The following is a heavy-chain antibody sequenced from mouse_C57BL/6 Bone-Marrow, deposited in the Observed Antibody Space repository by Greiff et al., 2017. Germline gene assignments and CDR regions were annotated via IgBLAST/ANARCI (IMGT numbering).Heavy chain of an antibody. J-gene: IGHJ4*01. CDR1: GYTFTSYG. V-gene: IGHV1-81*01. D-gene: IGHD2-2*01. CDR3: TYGYDDGRRLYYYAMDY. Sequence: QVQLQQSGAELARPGASVKLSCKASGYTFTSYGISWVKQRTGQGLEWIGEIYPRSGNTYYNEKFKGKATLTADKSSSTAYMELRSLTSEDSAVYFCTYGYDDGRRLYYYAMDYWGQGTSVTVSS. CDR2: IYPRSGNT.